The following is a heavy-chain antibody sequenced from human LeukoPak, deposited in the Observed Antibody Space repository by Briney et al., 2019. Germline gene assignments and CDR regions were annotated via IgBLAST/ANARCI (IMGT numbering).Heavy chain of an antibody. D-gene: IGHD3-10*02. J-gene: IGHJ6*03. CDR1: GFTFSSYE. CDR3: AELGITMIGGV. V-gene: IGHV3-48*03. Sequence: GGSLRLSCAASGFTFSSYEMNWVRQAPGKGLEWVSYISSSGSTIYYADSVKGRFTISRDNAKNSLYLQMNGLRAEDTAVYYCAELGITMIGGVWGKGTTVTIAS. CDR2: ISSSGSTI.